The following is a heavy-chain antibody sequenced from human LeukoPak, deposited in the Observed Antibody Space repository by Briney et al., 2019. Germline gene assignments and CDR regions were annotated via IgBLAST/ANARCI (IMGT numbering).Heavy chain of an antibody. CDR3: AGGRGRVELRLDY. V-gene: IGHV4-34*01. CDR1: GGSFSGYY. J-gene: IGHJ4*02. D-gene: IGHD1-7*01. CDR2: INHSGST. Sequence: SETLSLTCAVYGGSFSGYYWSWIRQPPGKGLEWIGEINHSGSTNYNPSLKSRVTISVDTSKNQFSLKLSSVTAADTAVYYCAGGRGRVELRLDYWGQGTLVTVSS.